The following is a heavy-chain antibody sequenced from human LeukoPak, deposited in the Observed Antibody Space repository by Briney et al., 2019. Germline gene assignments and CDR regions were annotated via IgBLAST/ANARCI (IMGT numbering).Heavy chain of an antibody. Sequence: PGGSLRPSCAASGFTFSGSAMHWVRQASGKGLEWVGRIRSKANSYATPYAASVKGRFTISRDDSKDTAYLQMNSLKTEDTAVYYCTRRKHDYGENYYYYYYMDVWGKGTTVTVSS. CDR3: TRRKHDYGENYYYYYYMDV. J-gene: IGHJ6*03. CDR1: GFTFSGSA. D-gene: IGHD4-17*01. CDR2: IRSKANSYAT. V-gene: IGHV3-73*01.